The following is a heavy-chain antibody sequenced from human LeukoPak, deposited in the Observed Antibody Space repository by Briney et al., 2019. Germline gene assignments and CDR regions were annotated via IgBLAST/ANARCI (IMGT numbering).Heavy chain of an antibody. Sequence: GRSLRLSCAASGFTFDDYAMHWVRQAPGKGLEWVSGISWNSGSIGYADSVKGRFTISRDNAKNSLYLQMNSLRAEDTALYYCAKDIEAGDYGDSYSDYWGQGTLVTVSS. D-gene: IGHD4-17*01. V-gene: IGHV3-9*01. J-gene: IGHJ4*02. CDR3: AKDIEAGDYGDSYSDY. CDR2: ISWNSGSI. CDR1: GFTFDDYA.